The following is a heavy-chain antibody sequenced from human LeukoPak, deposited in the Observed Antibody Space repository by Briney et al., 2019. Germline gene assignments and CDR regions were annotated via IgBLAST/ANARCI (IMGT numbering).Heavy chain of an antibody. CDR1: GFTFSSYW. D-gene: IGHD3-10*01. CDR2: IKQDGSEK. V-gene: IGHV3-7*01. CDR3: ARVGVRGVPRTYYYYYYGMDV. Sequence: GGSLRLSCAASGFTFSSYWMSWVRQAPGKGLEWGANIKQDGSEKYYVDSVKGRFTISRDNAKNSLYLQMNSLRAEDTAVYYCARVGVRGVPRTYYYYYYGMDVWGQGTTVTVSS. J-gene: IGHJ6*02.